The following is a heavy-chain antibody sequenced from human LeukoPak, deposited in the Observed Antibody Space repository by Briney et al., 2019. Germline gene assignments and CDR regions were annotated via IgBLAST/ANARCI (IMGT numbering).Heavy chain of an antibody. J-gene: IGHJ3*02. D-gene: IGHD3-22*01. V-gene: IGHV4-39*07. Sequence: SETLSLTCAVYGESFSGSYWGWIRQPPGKGLEWIGSIYYSGNTYYNSSLKSRVTISLDTSKNQFSLKLSSVTAADTAVYYCARESYYDSSGYSHDAFDIWGQGTMVTVSS. CDR1: GESFSGSY. CDR2: IYYSGNT. CDR3: ARESYYDSSGYSHDAFDI.